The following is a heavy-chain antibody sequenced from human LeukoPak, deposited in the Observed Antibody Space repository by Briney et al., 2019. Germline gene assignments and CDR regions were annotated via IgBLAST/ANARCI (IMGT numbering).Heavy chain of an antibody. V-gene: IGHV3-21*01. J-gene: IGHJ4*02. CDR2: ISSSSGYI. Sequence: PGRTLRLSCAASGFTFSDYNMNWGRQAPGKGLEWVSSISSSSGYIYYADSMKGRFTISRDNAKNSLYLQMNSLRAEDTAVYYCARDPYDLGCADYWGQGTLVTVSS. D-gene: IGHD3-3*01. CDR1: GFTFSDYN. CDR3: ARDPYDLGCADY.